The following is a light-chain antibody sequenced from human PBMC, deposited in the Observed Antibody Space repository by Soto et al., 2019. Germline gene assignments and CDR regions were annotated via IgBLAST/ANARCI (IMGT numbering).Light chain of an antibody. V-gene: IGLV2-14*01. CDR3: TSYTSSSNVI. CDR1: SSDIGGYNY. Sequence: QSALTQPASVSGSPGQSITISCTGTSSDIGGYNYVSWYQQHPGKAPKLMIYDVINRPSGVSNRFSGAKSGNTASLTISGLQAEDEADYYCTSYTSSSNVIFGGGTKLTVL. J-gene: IGLJ2*01. CDR2: DVI.